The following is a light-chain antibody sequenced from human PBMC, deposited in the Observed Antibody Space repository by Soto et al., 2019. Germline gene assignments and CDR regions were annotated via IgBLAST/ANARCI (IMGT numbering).Light chain of an antibody. CDR2: YDD. Sequence: QSVLTQPPSVSEAPRQRVTISCSGSSSNIGNNAVNWYQQLPGKAPKLLIYYDDLLPSGVSDRFSGSKSGTSASLAISGLQFEYEADYYCAAWDDSLNAVVFGGGTKLTV. CDR3: AAWDDSLNAVV. V-gene: IGLV1-36*01. CDR1: SSNIGNNA. J-gene: IGLJ2*01.